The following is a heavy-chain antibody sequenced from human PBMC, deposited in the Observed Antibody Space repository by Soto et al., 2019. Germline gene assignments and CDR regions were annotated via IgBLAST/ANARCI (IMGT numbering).Heavy chain of an antibody. CDR2: ISGSADST. D-gene: IGHD1-26*01. CDR1: GFTFSSYA. J-gene: IGHJ4*02. V-gene: IGHV3-23*01. Sequence: EVQLLESGGGLVQPGGSLRLSCAASGFTFSSYAMRWVRQAPGKGLEWVSAISGSADSTYYADSVKGRFTISTDNSKNTLYLQMSSLRPEDTAVYYCARRGSGSYYDYWGQGTLVTVSS. CDR3: ARRGSGSYYDY.